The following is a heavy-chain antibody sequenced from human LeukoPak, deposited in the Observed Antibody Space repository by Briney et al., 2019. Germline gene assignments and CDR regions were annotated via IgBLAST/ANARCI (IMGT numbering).Heavy chain of an antibody. J-gene: IGHJ3*02. CDR3: ARAGAGIAAAGTLAFDI. CDR1: GGSISSGSYY. D-gene: IGHD6-13*01. Sequence: SQTLSLTCTVSGGSISSGSYYWSWIRQPAGKGLEWIGRIYTSGSTNYNPSLKSRVTMSVDTSKNQFSLKLSSVTAADTAVYYCARAGAGIAAAGTLAFDIWGQGTMVTVSS. CDR2: IYTSGST. V-gene: IGHV4-61*02.